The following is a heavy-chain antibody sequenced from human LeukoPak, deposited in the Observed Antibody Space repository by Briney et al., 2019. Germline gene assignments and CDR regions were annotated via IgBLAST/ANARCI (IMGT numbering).Heavy chain of an antibody. Sequence: GVSLRLSCATSGFTFSDYYMSWIRQAPGKGLEWVSYISVSGTTMYYADSVKGRFAISRDNFKNTLYLQMNSLRAEDTAVYYCAKGDSVTPDYYYYMDVWGKGTTVTVSS. CDR1: GFTFSDYY. CDR2: ISVSGTTM. V-gene: IGHV3-11*01. J-gene: IGHJ6*03. D-gene: IGHD4-11*01. CDR3: AKGDSVTPDYYYYMDV.